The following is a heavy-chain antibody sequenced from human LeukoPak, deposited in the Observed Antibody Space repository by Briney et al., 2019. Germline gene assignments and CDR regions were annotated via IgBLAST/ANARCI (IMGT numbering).Heavy chain of an antibody. CDR2: IYYSGST. V-gene: IGHV4-59*01. CDR1: GGSISSYY. CDR3: ARVRDGYTVGGGAGYYYYYGIDV. D-gene: IGHD5-24*01. J-gene: IGHJ6*02. Sequence: SDTLFPTWTAPGGSISSYYWSWIRQPPGKGLEWIGYIYYSGSTNYNPSLKSRVSISVDTSKNQFSLKLSSVTAADTAVYYCARVRDGYTVGGGAGYYYYYGIDVWGQGTMVTVSS.